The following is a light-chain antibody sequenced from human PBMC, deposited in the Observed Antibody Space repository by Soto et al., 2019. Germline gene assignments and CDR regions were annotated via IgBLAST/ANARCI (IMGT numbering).Light chain of an antibody. Sequence: DIQMTQSPSSVSASVGDTVTITCRASQDINSRLAWFQQQPGRPPKYVIQAATMLQSGFPSRFAGSGSGRDFTLTIHTLQPEDSATYYCLQVAYFPRTFGQGTKVDI. CDR3: LQVAYFPRT. CDR1: QDINSR. V-gene: IGKV1-12*01. CDR2: AAT. J-gene: IGKJ1*01.